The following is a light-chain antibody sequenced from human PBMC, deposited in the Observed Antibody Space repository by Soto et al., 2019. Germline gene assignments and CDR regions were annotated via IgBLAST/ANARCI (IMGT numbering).Light chain of an antibody. J-gene: IGLJ2*01. CDR2: LNSDGSH. CDR3: PTWGANILV. V-gene: IGLV4-69*01. CDR1: SGHSRYA. Sequence: QLVLTQSPSASASLGASFNLTCTLSSGHSRYAGVWHQQRPEKGPRYLMKLNSDGSHNTGDGIPDRFSGSSSGAERYLTISRLQSEDEADYCFPTWGANILVFGGGTKLTVL.